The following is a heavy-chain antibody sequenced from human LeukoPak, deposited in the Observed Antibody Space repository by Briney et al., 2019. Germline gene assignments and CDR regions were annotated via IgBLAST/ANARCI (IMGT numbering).Heavy chain of an antibody. V-gene: IGHV4-4*07. J-gene: IGHJ3*02. CDR3: ARGRYCSADICSGGDAFDI. Sequence: SETLSLTCTVSGGSISSYYWSWIRQPAGKGLEWIGRIYTRGSTNYNPSLESRVTMSVDTSKNQFSLKLSSVTAADTAVYYCARGRYCSADICSGGDAFDIWGQGTMVSVSS. CDR2: IYTRGST. D-gene: IGHD2-15*01. CDR1: GGSISSYY.